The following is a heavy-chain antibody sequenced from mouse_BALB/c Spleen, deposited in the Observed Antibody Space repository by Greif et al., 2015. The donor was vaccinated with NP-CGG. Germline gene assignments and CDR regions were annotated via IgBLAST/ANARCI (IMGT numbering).Heavy chain of an antibody. V-gene: IGHV14-3*02. Sequence: VQLQQSGAELVKPGASVKLSCTASGFNIKDTYMHWVKQRPEQGLEWIGRIDPANGNTKYDPKFQGKATITADTSSNTAYLQLSSLTSEDTADYYCVLYYAFDYWGQGTTLTVSS. CDR1: GFNIKDTY. CDR3: VLYYAFDY. D-gene: IGHD1-1*02. CDR2: IDPANGNT. J-gene: IGHJ2*01.